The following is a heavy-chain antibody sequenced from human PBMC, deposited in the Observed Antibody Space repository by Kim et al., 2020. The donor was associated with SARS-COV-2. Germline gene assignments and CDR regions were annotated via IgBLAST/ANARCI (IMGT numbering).Heavy chain of an antibody. CDR1: GFTFDDYA. V-gene: IGHV3-9*01. CDR3: AKDIKVRIAAAGTNFDY. J-gene: IGHJ4*02. CDR2: ISWNSGSI. Sequence: GGSLRLSCAASGFTFDDYAMHWVRQAPGKGLEWVSGISWNSGSIGYADSVKGRFTISRDNAKNSLYLQMNSLRAEDTALYYCAKDIKVRIAAAGTNFDYWGQGTLVTVSS. D-gene: IGHD6-13*01.